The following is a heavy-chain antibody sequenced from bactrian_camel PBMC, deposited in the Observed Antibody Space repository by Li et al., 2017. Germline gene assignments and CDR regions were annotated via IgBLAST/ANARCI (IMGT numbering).Heavy chain of an antibody. Sequence: VQLVESGGGTVKPGGSLRLSCQASGYSTSGSYYMGWLRQAPGKEREGVAAIDSDGIESYTDSVKGRFTISQDTAKNTVVLQLNDLRPEDSGTYYCATDRLLMRPLNPSEYQIWGQGTQVTVS. D-gene: IGHD4*01. J-gene: IGHJ4*01. V-gene: IGHV3S10*01. CDR3: ATDRLLMRPLNPSEYQI. CDR2: IDSDGIE. CDR1: GYSTSGSYY.